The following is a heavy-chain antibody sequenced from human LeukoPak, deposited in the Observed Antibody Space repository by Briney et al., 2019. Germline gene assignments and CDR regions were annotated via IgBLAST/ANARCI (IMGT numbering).Heavy chain of an antibody. Sequence: PGGSLRLSCAASGFTFSNHWMHWVRQVPGKGLVWVSRIDGGGSSTSYADSVKGRFSISRDNAKSTLYLQMNSLRAEDTAVYYCARGPGSSGGAYLGDHWGHGTLVTVSS. CDR3: ARGPGSSGGAYLGDH. V-gene: IGHV3-74*01. J-gene: IGHJ4*01. CDR1: GFTFSNHW. CDR2: IDGGGSST. D-gene: IGHD3-22*01.